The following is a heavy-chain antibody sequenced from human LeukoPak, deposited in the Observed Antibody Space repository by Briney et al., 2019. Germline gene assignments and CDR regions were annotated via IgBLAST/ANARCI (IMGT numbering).Heavy chain of an antibody. Sequence: NPSETLSLTCAVYGGSFSGYYWSWIRQPPGKGLEWIGEINHSGSTNYNPSLKSRVTISVDTSKNQVSLKLNSVTAADTAVYYCARHISSGGTYAHFDYWGQGTLVTVSS. CDR3: ARHISSGGTYAHFDY. CDR1: GGSFSGYY. D-gene: IGHD1-26*01. CDR2: INHSGST. V-gene: IGHV4-34*01. J-gene: IGHJ4*02.